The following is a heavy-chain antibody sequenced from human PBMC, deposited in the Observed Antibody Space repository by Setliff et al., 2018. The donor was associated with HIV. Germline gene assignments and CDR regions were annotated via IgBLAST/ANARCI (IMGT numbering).Heavy chain of an antibody. Sequence: PSETLSLTCTVSGGSISSGSYYWSWIRQPAGKGLEWIGYVYHSGGTNYNPSLKSRLTISTDASKNQFSLRLSSVTAADTAIYYCARRTIWGDAFDIWGQGTMVTISS. CDR2: VYHSGGT. CDR1: GGSISSGSYY. J-gene: IGHJ3*02. CDR3: ARRTIWGDAFDI. D-gene: IGHD3-16*01. V-gene: IGHV4-61*10.